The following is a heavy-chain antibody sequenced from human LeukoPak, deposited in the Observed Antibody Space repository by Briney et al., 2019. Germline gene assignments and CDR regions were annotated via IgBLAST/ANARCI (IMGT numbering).Heavy chain of an antibody. CDR2: IWYDGSNK. CDR3: ARDMSGSYPGIDY. V-gene: IGHV3-33*01. CDR1: GFTFSSYG. J-gene: IGHJ4*02. Sequence: PGGSLRLSCAASGFTFSSYGMHWVRQAPGKGLEWVAVIWYDGSNKYYADSVKGRFTISRDNSKNTLYLQMNSLRAEDTAVYHCARDMSGSYPGIDYWGQGTLVTVSS. D-gene: IGHD1-26*01.